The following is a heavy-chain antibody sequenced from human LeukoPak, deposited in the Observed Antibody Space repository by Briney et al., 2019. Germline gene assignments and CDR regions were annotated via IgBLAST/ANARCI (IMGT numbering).Heavy chain of an antibody. Sequence: GGSLRLSCVASGFTLNSYAMTWVRQAPGKGLEWVADVSGSGDTTDYADSVKGRFTIPRDNSKKTLFLQMNSLRAEDTAVYYCAKDSIYCSGGSCYWQGHYYYYMDVWGNGTTVTVSS. J-gene: IGHJ6*03. D-gene: IGHD2-15*01. CDR3: AKDSIYCSGGSCYWQGHYYYYMDV. CDR1: GFTLNSYA. CDR2: VSGSGDTT. V-gene: IGHV3-23*01.